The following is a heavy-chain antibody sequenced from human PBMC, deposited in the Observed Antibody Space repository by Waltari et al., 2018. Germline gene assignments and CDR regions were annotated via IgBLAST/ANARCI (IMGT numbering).Heavy chain of an antibody. CDR2: VDPEDVDT. CDR1: GYTFTDYY. V-gene: IGHV1-69-2*01. CDR3: ATYLHGDYVSGYYMDV. Sequence: EVQLVQSEAEVKKPGATVKISCKASGYTFTDYYMHWVHQAPGKGLEWMGRVDPEDVDTKYEGKFQGRVTITADTSTDTAYMELSSLRSEDTAVYYCATYLHGDYVSGYYMDVWGKGTTVTVSS. J-gene: IGHJ6*03. D-gene: IGHD4-17*01.